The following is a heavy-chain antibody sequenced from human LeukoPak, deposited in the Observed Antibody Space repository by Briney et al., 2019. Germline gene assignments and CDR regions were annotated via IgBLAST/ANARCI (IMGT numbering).Heavy chain of an antibody. CDR2: IYYSGST. D-gene: IGHD6-13*01. CDR3: AVVGIAAAGTWAGFDY. J-gene: IGHJ4*02. CDR1: GGSISSYY. V-gene: IGHV4-59*08. Sequence: SSETLSLTCTVSGGSISSYYWSWIRQPPGKGLEWIGYIYYSGSTNYNPSLKSRVTISVDTSKNQFSLKLSSVTAADTAVYYCAVVGIAAAGTWAGFDYWGQGTLVTVSS.